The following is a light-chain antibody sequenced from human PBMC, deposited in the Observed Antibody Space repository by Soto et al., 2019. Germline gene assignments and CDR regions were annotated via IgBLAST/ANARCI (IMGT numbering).Light chain of an antibody. Sequence: QSALTQPASVSGSPGQSITISCTGTSSDVGGYNYVSWYQQHPGKAPKLMIYDVNNRPSGVSNRFSGSKSGNTASLTISGLPAEDEADYYCSSYSGSSTLVVFGGGTKLTVL. V-gene: IGLV2-14*03. CDR2: DVN. CDR3: SSYSGSSTLVV. J-gene: IGLJ2*01. CDR1: SSDVGGYNY.